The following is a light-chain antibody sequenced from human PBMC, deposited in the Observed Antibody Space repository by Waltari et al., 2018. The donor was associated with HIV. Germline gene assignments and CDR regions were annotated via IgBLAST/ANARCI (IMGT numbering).Light chain of an antibody. CDR1: QGIRNE. CDR3: LQHYDYPRS. V-gene: IGKV1-17*01. Sequence: DIQMTQSPSSLSASVGDRVTITCRASQGIRNELGCYQHKPGTPPRRLIYSASTLQSGVSSRFSGSGSGTEFTLTISSLQPEDSATYYCLQHYDYPRSFGQGTKLGI. J-gene: IGKJ2*01. CDR2: SAS.